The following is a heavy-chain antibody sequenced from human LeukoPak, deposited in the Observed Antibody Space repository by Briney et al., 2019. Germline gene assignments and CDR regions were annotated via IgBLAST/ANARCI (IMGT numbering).Heavy chain of an antibody. CDR3: ARGSMTTVTYSDY. V-gene: IGHV4-4*02. Sequence: SGTLSLTCAVSGDSISSSNWWSWVRQPPTQGLEWIGEIYHSGSTNYNPSLKSRVTISVDKSKNQFSLKLCSVTAADTAVYYCARGSMTTVTYSDYWGQGTLVTVSS. D-gene: IGHD4-17*01. J-gene: IGHJ4*02. CDR1: GDSISSSNW. CDR2: IYHSGST.